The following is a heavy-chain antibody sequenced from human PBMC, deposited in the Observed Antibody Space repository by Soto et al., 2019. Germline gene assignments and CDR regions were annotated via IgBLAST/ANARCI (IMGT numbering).Heavy chain of an antibody. CDR1: GGSISGFY. V-gene: IGHV4-59*12. J-gene: IGHJ4*02. Sequence: SETLSLTCTVSGGSISGFYWSWIRQPPGKGLEWIGYIHYSGRTNYNPSLKSRVTISRDNSRNTLYLQMNSLRADDTALYYCAKGAWLDFWGRGTLVTVSS. D-gene: IGHD5-12*01. CDR2: IHYSGRT. CDR3: AKGAWLDF.